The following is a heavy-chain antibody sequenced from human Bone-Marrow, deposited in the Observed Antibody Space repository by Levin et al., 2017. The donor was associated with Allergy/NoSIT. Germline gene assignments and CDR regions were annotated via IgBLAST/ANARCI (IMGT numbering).Heavy chain of an antibody. CDR1: GFTFSSYA. CDR3: AKHRRGRNYYGMDV. D-gene: IGHD3-10*01. Sequence: GESLKISCAASGFTFSSYAMSWVRQAPGKGLEWVSAISGSGGSTYYADSVKGRFTISRDNSKNTLYLQMNSLRAEDTAVYYCAKHRRGRNYYGMDVWGQGTTATVSS. V-gene: IGHV3-23*01. CDR2: ISGSGGST. J-gene: IGHJ6*02.